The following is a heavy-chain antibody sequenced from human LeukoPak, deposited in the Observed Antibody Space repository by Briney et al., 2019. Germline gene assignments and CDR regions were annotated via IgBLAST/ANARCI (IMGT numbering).Heavy chain of an antibody. V-gene: IGHV3-11*04. CDR1: GFNFSDYS. Sequence: PGGSLRLSCVASGFNFSDYSMTWIRQAPGKGLEWISYITNSGETKYNADSIRGRFTISRDNAKNSLYLQMSSLRAEDTAVYYCVREKVDSSGYITIYYMDVWGKGTTVTVSS. CDR2: ITNSGETK. CDR3: VREKVDSSGYITIYYMDV. J-gene: IGHJ6*03. D-gene: IGHD3-22*01.